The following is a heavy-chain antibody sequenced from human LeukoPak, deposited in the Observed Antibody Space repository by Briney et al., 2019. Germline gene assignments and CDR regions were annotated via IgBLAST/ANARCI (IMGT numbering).Heavy chain of an antibody. V-gene: IGHV1-69*13. D-gene: IGHD3-16*01. Sequence: GASVKVSCKASGGTFSSYAISWVRQAPGQGHEWMGGIIPIFGTANYAQKFQGRVTITADESTSTAYMELSSLRSEDTAVYYCARGPSRRGGFDYWGQGTLVTVSS. CDR1: GGTFSSYA. CDR3: ARGPSRRGGFDY. J-gene: IGHJ4*02. CDR2: IIPIFGTA.